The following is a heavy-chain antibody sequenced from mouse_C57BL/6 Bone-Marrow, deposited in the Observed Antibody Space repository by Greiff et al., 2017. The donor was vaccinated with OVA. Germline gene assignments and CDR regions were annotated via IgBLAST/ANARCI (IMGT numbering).Heavy chain of an antibody. CDR3: TGHYGNSAWFAY. Sequence: EVQRVESGGGLVQPGGSMKLSCAASGFTFSDAWMDWVRQSPEKGLEWVAEIRNKANNHATYYAESVKGRFTISRDDSKSSVYLQMNSLRAEDTGIYYCTGHYGNSAWFAYWGQGTLVTVSA. D-gene: IGHD2-1*01. CDR2: IRNKANNHAT. J-gene: IGHJ3*01. CDR1: GFTFSDAW. V-gene: IGHV6-6*01.